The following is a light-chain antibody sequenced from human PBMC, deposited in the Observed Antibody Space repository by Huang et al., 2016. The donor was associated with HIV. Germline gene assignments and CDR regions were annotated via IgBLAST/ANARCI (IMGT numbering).Light chain of an antibody. CDR1: QTISTF. CDR2: AAS. J-gene: IGKJ4*01. Sequence: DIQMTQSPSSLSASVGDRISITCRASQTISTFLNWYQQKPGKAPKLLIYAASNLQSGVSSRFSGTGSGTLFTLTVTGLLPDDFATYFCQQTSSDPLTFGGGTKVEMK. V-gene: IGKV1-39*01. CDR3: QQTSSDPLT.